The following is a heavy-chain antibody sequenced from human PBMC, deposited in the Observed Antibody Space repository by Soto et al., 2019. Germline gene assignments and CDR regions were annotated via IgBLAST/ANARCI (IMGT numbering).Heavy chain of an antibody. V-gene: IGHV3-33*01. CDR1: GFTFSSYG. Sequence: QVQLVESGGGVVQPGRSLRLSCAASGFTFSSYGMHWVRQAPCKGLEWVAVIWYDGSNKYYADSVKGRFTISRDNSKNTLYLQMNSLRAEDTAVYYCARRGDSSGYYSMVHWGQGTLVTVSS. J-gene: IGHJ4*02. CDR3: ARRGDSSGYYSMVH. CDR2: IWYDGSNK. D-gene: IGHD3-22*01.